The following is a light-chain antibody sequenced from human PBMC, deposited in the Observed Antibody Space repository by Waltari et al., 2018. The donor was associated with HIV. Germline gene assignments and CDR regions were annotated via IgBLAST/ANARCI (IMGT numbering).Light chain of an antibody. J-gene: IGKJ2*01. CDR1: QSISSY. CDR2: AGS. V-gene: IGKV1-39*01. CDR3: QQSYSTPYT. Sequence: DIHMTQSPSSLSASVGDRFTITCRASQSISSYLNLYQQKPWKAPNLLIYAGSSLQSGVPARFSGSGSGTDFTLTISSLQPEDFATYYCQQSYSTPYTFGQGTKLEIK.